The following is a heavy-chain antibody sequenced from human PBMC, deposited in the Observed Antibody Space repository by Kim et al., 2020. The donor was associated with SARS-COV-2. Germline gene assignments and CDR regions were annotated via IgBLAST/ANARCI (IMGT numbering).Heavy chain of an antibody. V-gene: IGHV3-11*06. J-gene: IGHJ5*02. CDR1: GFTFSDYY. CDR2: ISSSSSYT. CDR3: ARVTGRIAAAGTYWFDP. D-gene: IGHD6-13*01. Sequence: GGSLRLSCAASGFTFSDYYMSWIRQAPGKGLEWVSYISSSSSYTNYADSVKGRFTISRDNAKNSLYLQMNSLRAEDTAVYYCARVTGRIAAAGTYWFDPWGQGTLVTVSS.